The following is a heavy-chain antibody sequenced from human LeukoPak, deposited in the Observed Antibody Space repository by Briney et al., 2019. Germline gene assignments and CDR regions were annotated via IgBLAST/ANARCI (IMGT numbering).Heavy chain of an antibody. Sequence: PSESPSLTCGVSGGSINTNTFFWGWIRQPPGKGLEWIGSIYYSGSTYYNPSLKSRVTISVDTSKNQFSLKLSSVTAADTAVYYCARDPPWGGGDSDAFDIWGQGTMVTVSS. J-gene: IGHJ3*02. D-gene: IGHD2-21*02. CDR1: GGSINTNTFF. CDR2: IYYSGST. V-gene: IGHV4-39*07. CDR3: ARDPPWGGGDSDAFDI.